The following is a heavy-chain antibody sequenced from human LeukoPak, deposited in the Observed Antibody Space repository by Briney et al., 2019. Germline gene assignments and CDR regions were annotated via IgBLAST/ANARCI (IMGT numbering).Heavy chain of an antibody. Sequence: PGGSLRLSCAASGFTVSSYDMHWVHQTTGKGLEWVSAIGTAGDTYYPGSVKGRFTISRENAKNSLYLQMNSLRAGDPAVYYCARESYYYGMDVWGQGTTVTVSS. CDR3: ARESYYYGMDV. V-gene: IGHV3-13*01. J-gene: IGHJ6*02. CDR2: IGTAGDT. CDR1: GFTVSSYD.